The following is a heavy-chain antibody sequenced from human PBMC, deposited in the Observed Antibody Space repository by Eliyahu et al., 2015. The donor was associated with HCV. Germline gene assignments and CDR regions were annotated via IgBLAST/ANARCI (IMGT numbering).Heavy chain of an antibody. CDR3: ARDVVPAAPPDYYYYGMDV. D-gene: IGHD2-2*01. V-gene: IGHV3-21*01. Sequence: EVQLVESGGGLVKPGGSLRLSCAASGFXFSSYSXNWVRQAPGKGLGWVSSISSSSSYIYYADSVKGRFTISRDNAKNSLYLQMNSLRAEDTAVYYCARDVVPAAPPDYYYYGMDVWGQGTTVTVSS. CDR2: ISSSSSYI. J-gene: IGHJ6*02. CDR1: GFXFSSYS.